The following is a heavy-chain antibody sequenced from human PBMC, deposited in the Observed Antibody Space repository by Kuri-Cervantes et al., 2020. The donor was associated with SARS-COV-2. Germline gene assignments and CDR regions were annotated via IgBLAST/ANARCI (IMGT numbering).Heavy chain of an antibody. Sequence: SETLSLTCAVSDGSFNIFYWSWIRQSPGKGLEWIGEINQSGSTNYTPSLKSRVTMSGGTSKNHFSLELSAVTAADTGVYYCATRNKHGYPLDSWGQGTLVTVSS. CDR1: DGSFNIFY. D-gene: IGHD5-18*01. CDR2: INQSGST. V-gene: IGHV4-34*01. CDR3: ATRNKHGYPLDS. J-gene: IGHJ4*02.